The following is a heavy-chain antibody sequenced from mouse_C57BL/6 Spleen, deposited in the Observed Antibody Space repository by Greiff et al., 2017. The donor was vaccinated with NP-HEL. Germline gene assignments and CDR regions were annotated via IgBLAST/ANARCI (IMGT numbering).Heavy chain of an antibody. CDR1: GYSFTDYN. Sequence: VQLQQSGPELVKPGASVKISCKASGYSFTDYNMNWVKQSNGKSLEWIGVLHPHSCTTSYNPKFKGTATLTVDPSSSTAYMQLNSLTSEDSAVYYCARAGSGYFDYWGQGTTLTVSS. V-gene: IGHV1-39*01. CDR3: ARAGSGYFDY. CDR2: LHPHSCTT. J-gene: IGHJ2*01.